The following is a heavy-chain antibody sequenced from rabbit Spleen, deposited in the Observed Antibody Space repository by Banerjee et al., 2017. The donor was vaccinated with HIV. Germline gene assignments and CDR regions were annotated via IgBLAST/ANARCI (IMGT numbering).Heavy chain of an antibody. J-gene: IGHJ6*01. V-gene: IGHV1S45*01. CDR3: ARDGTGGSYFAL. D-gene: IGHD8-1*01. Sequence: EQLVESGGGLVQPEGSLTLTCTASGFSFSSSYYMCWVRQAPGKGLECVACIYAGSSDSTWYASWAKGRFTISKTSSTTVTLQMTSLTAADTATYFCARDGTGGSYFALWGPGTLVTVS. CDR1: GFSFSSSYY. CDR2: IYAGSSDST.